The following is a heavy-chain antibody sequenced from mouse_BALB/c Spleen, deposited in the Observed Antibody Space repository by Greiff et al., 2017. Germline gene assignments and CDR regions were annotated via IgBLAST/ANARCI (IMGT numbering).Heavy chain of an antibody. CDR3: ARGDSSGYPFAY. D-gene: IGHD3-2*01. CDR2: ISSGGSYT. CDR1: GFTFSSYA. J-gene: IGHJ3*01. V-gene: IGHV5-9-1*01. Sequence: DVMLVESGGGLVKPGGSLKLSCAASGFTFSSYAMSWVRQTPEKRLEWVATISSGGSYTYYPDSVKGRFTISRDNAKNTLYLQMSSLRSEDTAMYYCARGDSSGYPFAYWGQGTLVTVSA.